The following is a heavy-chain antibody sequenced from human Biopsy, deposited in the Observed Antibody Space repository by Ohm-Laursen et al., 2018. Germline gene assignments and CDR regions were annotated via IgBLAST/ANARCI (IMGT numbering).Heavy chain of an antibody. V-gene: IGHV1-8*01. J-gene: IGHJ5*02. CDR2: MNPKSGKT. Sequence: SVKVSCKASGYTFTDYDIIWVRQATGQGPEWMGWMNPKSGKTGYEQKFQGRVTLTMNTSIGTAYMELSGLRSEDTAVYYCARGSPRRVSIFEASIYWFDTWGQGTLVTVSS. CDR1: GYTFTDYD. CDR3: ARGSPRRVSIFEASIYWFDT. D-gene: IGHD6-6*01.